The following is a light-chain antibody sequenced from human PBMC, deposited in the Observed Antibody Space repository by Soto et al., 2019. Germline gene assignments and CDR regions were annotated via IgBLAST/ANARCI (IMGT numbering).Light chain of an antibody. Sequence: QPASVSGSPGQSITISCTGTSSDVGGYNYVSWYQQHPGKAPKLMIYEVSNRPSGVSNRFSGSKSGNTASLTISGLQAEDEADYYCSSYTSSSNVFGTGTKLTVL. CDR2: EVS. V-gene: IGLV2-14*01. CDR3: SSYTSSSNV. CDR1: SSDVGGYNY. J-gene: IGLJ1*01.